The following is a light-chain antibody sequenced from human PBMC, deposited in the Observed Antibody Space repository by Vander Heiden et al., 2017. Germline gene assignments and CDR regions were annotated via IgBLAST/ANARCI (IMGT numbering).Light chain of an antibody. CDR1: QSISTW. Sequence: DIQMTQSPSTLSASVGDRVTITCRASQSISTWLAWYQQKPGNAPNLLIFDASSLQSGVPSRFSGSGSGTEFTLTISSLQPDDSATYYCQQDNTFSLTFGGGTKVEIK. V-gene: IGKV1-5*01. J-gene: IGKJ4*01. CDR3: QQDNTFSLT. CDR2: DAS.